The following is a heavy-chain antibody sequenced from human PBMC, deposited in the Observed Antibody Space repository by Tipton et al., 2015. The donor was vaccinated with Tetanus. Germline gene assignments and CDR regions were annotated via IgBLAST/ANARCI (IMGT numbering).Heavy chain of an antibody. CDR3: ARTLRSYYYYYGMDV. CDR1: GYTFTSYG. Sequence: QLVQSGAEVKKLGASVKVSCKASGYTFTSYGISWVRQAPGQGLEWMGWISAYNGNTNYAQKLQGRVTMTTDTSTSTAYMELMSLRSDDTAVYYWARTLRSYYYYYGMDVWGQGTTVTVSS. CDR2: ISAYNGNT. V-gene: IGHV1-18*01. J-gene: IGHJ6*02. D-gene: IGHD2-15*01.